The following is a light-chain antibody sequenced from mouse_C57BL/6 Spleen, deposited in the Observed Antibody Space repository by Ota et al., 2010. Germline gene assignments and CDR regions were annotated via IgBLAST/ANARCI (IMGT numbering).Light chain of an antibody. CDR2: RVS. CDR1: KNLLHSNGITY. V-gene: IGKV2-116*01. CDR3: AQLLELPYT. Sequence: DIVMTQAAFSNPVTLGTSASISCRSSKNLLHSNGITYLYWYLQRPGQSPQLLIYRVSNLASGVPNRFSGSESGTDFTLRISRVEAEDVGVYYCAQLLELPYTFGGGTKLEIK. J-gene: IGKJ2*01.